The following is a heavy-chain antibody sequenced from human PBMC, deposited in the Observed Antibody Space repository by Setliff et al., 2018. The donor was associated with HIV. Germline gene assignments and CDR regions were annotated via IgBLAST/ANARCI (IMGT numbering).Heavy chain of an antibody. CDR1: GFSIGDHY. CDR3: ARKLRPGHGVDV. J-gene: IGHJ6*02. D-gene: IGHD3-10*01. CDR2: IGQDGSEK. Sequence: GGSLRLSCVASGFSIGDHYMDWVRQAPGKGLEWVANIGQDGSEKNYVDSVKGRFTISRDNAKNSMDLQMNSLRAEDTAIYYCARKLRPGHGVDVWGQGTTVTVSS. V-gene: IGHV3-7*01.